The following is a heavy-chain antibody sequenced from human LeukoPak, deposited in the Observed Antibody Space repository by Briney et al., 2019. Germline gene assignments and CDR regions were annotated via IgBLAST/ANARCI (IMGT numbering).Heavy chain of an antibody. CDR2: INPSGGSR. D-gene: IGHD1-26*01. J-gene: IGHJ3*02. CDR1: GYTFTSYY. V-gene: IGHV1-46*01. Sequence: GAPVKVSCKASGYTFTSYYMHWVRQAPGQGLEWMGIINPSGGSRSYAQKFQGRVTMTRDTSTSTVYMELSSLRSEDTAVYYCARGSIVGAKTLGFGAFDIWGQGTMVTVSS. CDR3: ARGSIVGAKTLGFGAFDI.